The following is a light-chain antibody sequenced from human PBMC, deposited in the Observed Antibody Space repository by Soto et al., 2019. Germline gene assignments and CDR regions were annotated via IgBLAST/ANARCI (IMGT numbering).Light chain of an antibody. CDR2: RND. J-gene: IGLJ3*02. CDR1: NSNIGSNS. V-gene: IGLV1-47*01. CDR3: TTWDDSLSGYWV. Sequence: QSVLTQPPSASGTPGQRVTISCSGSNSNIGSNSVHWYQQLPGTAPKLLIYRNDLRPSGVPDRFSGSKSGTSASLAISGLRSEDEANYYCTTWDDSLSGYWVFGGGTKLTVL.